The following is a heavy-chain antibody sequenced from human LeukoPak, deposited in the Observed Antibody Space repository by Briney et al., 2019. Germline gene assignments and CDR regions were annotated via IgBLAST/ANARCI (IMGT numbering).Heavy chain of an antibody. CDR3: ARSGFGTTNIYSYFAY. J-gene: IGHJ4*02. CDR1: GGSISNRNYH. CDR2: ICSSGST. V-gene: IGHV4-39*07. Sequence: SETLSLTCTVSGGSISNRNYHWGWIRQPPGKGLEWIGSICSSGSTYYNPSLKSRVTISADTSKNHFSLTLTSVAAADTAIYYCARSGFGTTNIYSYFAYWGQGTLVTVSS. D-gene: IGHD1-7*01.